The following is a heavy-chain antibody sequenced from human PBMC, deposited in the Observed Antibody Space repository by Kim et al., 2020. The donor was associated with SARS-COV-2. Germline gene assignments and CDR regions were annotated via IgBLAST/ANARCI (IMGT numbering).Heavy chain of an antibody. Sequence: ASVKVSCKASGYTFTDYDINWVRQATGQGPEWMGWMNPYSGNTGYAQKFQGRVTMTRDTTVNTAYLDLSGLRSDDRVVYYCARGDRYCRSSSCYNYWGQGTLVTVSS. CDR2: MNPYSGNT. V-gene: IGHV1-8*01. CDR1: GYTFTDYD. D-gene: IGHD2-2*02. CDR3: ARGDRYCRSSSCYNY. J-gene: IGHJ4*02.